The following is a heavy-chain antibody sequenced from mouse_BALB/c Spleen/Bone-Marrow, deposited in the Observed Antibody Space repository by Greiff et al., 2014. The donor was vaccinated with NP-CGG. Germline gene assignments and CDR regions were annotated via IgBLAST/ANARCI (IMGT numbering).Heavy chain of an antibody. D-gene: IGHD1-1*01. CDR2: ISDGGSYT. V-gene: IGHV5-4*02. CDR1: GFTFSDYY. CDR3: VLRWFAY. Sequence: DVMLVESGGGLVKPGGSLKLSCAASGFTFSDYYMYWVRQTPEKRLEWVATISDGGSYTYYPDSVKGRFTISRDNAKNNLYLQTSSLKSEDTAMYYCVLRWFAYWGQGTLVTVSA. J-gene: IGHJ3*01.